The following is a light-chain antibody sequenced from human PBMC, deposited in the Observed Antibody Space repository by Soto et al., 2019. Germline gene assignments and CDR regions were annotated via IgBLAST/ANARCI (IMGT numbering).Light chain of an antibody. J-gene: IGKJ3*01. CDR3: QQSYSRVFT. Sequence: DIQMTQSPSTLSASVGDRVTITCRASQNIDISLAWFQQRPGQAPKVLIYAASGLASGVPSTFSGSGSGTEFTLTISSLQPDDFGTYYCQQSYSRVFTFGPGTKVDF. CDR1: QNIDIS. CDR2: AAS. V-gene: IGKV1-5*01.